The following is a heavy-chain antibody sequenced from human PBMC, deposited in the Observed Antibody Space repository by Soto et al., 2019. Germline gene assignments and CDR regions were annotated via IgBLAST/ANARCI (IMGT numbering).Heavy chain of an antibody. CDR2: IYTSGST. Sequence: PSETLSLTCTVSGGSISSYYWSWIRQPAGKGLEWIGRIYTSGSTNYNPSLKSRVTMSVDTSKNQFSLKPSSVTAADTAVYYCARDFQILWFGEFSYYFDYWGQGTLVTVSS. CDR1: GGSISSYY. D-gene: IGHD3-10*01. J-gene: IGHJ4*02. V-gene: IGHV4-4*07. CDR3: ARDFQILWFGEFSYYFDY.